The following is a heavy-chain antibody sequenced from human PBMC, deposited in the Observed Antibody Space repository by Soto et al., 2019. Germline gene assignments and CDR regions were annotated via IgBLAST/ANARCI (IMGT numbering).Heavy chain of an antibody. Sequence: SETLCVTCPFSGYSISTGNYGGWIRQPPGKGLEWIGSIYQSGSTYYNPSLRGRATISVDTSKNQFSLRLSSVTAADTAVYHCARVLGDPLYYFDCWGQGTMVTVSS. CDR3: ARVLGDPLYYFDC. CDR2: IYQSGST. D-gene: IGHD1-26*01. V-gene: IGHV4-38-2*02. CDR1: GYSISTGNY. J-gene: IGHJ4*02.